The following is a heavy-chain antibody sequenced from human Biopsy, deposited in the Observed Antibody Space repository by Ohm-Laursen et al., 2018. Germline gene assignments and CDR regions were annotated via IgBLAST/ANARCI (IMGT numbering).Heavy chain of an antibody. CDR3: ARDLTWGSYFDS. CDR2: ISGIGDTT. Sequence: GSLRLSCAASGFTFSNAWMSWVRQAPGRGLEWVSHISGIGDTTYYADSVKGRFTISRDNSKNSLYLQMNSLRAEDTAVYYCARDLTWGSYFDSWGQGSLVTVSS. D-gene: IGHD3-16*01. CDR1: GFTFSNAW. V-gene: IGHV3-11*01. J-gene: IGHJ4*02.